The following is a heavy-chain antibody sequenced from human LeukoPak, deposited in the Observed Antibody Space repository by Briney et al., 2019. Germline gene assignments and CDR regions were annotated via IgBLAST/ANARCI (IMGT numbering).Heavy chain of an antibody. CDR2: ITRSGST. V-gene: IGHV4-34*01. CDR1: GGSFSGYF. CDR3: ARGPPQTYFHGNGYYYFDY. J-gene: IGHJ4*02. D-gene: IGHD3-22*01. Sequence: SETLSLTCAVYGGSFSGYFWTWIRQPPGKGLEWIGEITRSGSTNYNPSLKSRVIISTDTSNNQFSLKLSSVTAADTAVYYCARGPPQTYFHGNGYYYFDYWGQGTLVTVSS.